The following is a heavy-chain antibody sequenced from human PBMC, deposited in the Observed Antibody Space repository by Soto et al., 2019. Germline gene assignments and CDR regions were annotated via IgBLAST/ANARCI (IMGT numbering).Heavy chain of an antibody. CDR3: ARESEDLTSNFDY. J-gene: IGHJ4*02. CDR2: ISDSSGTI. CDR1: GFTFTRHS. Sequence: PGGSLRLCCAASGFTFTRHSMNWVRQASGKGLEWVSYISDSSGTIYYADSMKGRFTISRDNAKNSLYLEMNSLRAEDTAVYYCARESEDLTSNFDYWGQGTLVTVSS. V-gene: IGHV3-48*04.